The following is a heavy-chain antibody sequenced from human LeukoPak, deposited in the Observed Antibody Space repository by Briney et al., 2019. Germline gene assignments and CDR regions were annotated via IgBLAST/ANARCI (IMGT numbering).Heavy chain of an antibody. D-gene: IGHD5-12*01. Sequence: SVKVSCKASGGTFSSYAISWVRQAPGQGLEWMGGIIPIFGTANYAQKFQGRVTITADESTSTAYMELSSLRSEDTAVYYCASASRDIGAFYGIDVWGQGTTVTVSS. CDR3: ASASRDIGAFYGIDV. CDR1: GGTFSSYA. J-gene: IGHJ6*02. V-gene: IGHV1-69*13. CDR2: IIPIFGTA.